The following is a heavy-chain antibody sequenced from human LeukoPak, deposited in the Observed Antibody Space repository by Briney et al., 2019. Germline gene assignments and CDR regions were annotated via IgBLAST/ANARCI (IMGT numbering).Heavy chain of an antibody. D-gene: IGHD6-6*01. CDR2: IKQDGSEK. V-gene: IGHV3-7*03. CDR1: GFTFRSYW. CDR3: AKWKYSNSGIDDY. J-gene: IGHJ4*02. Sequence: GGSLRLSCAASGFTFRSYWMTWARQAPGKGLEWVANIKQDGSEKYYVDSVKGRFTFSRDNAKNSLYLQMNSLRAEDTAVYYCAKWKYSNSGIDDYWGQGTLVTVSS.